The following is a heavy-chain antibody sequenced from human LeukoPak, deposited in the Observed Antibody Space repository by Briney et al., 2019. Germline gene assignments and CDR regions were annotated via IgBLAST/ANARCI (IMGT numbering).Heavy chain of an antibody. J-gene: IGHJ5*02. V-gene: IGHV4-34*01. CDR3: ARDVDIVATVWFDP. D-gene: IGHD5-12*01. Sequence: SETLSLTCAVYGGSFSGYYWSWIRQPPGKGLKWIGEINHSGSTNYNPSLKSRVTISVDTSQNQFSLRLSSVTAADTAVYYCARDVDIVATVWFDPWGQGTLVTVSS. CDR1: GGSFSGYY. CDR2: INHSGST.